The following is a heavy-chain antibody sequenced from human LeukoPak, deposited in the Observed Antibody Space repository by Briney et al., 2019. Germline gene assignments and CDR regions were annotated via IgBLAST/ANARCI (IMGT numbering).Heavy chain of an antibody. J-gene: IGHJ4*02. CDR1: GGTFSRYG. D-gene: IGHD4-17*01. V-gene: IGHV1-69*13. Sequence: SVKVSCKASGGTFSRYGISWVRQAPGQGLEWLGGIIPLFGTANYAQKFQGRVTITADESTSTAYIELNSLRSQDTALYYCATEGQTYDFDNWGQGTLVTVSS. CDR3: ATEGQTYDFDN. CDR2: IIPLFGTA.